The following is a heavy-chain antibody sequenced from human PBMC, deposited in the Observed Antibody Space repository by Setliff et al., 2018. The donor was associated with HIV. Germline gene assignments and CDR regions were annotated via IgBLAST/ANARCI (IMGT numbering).Heavy chain of an antibody. CDR3: ARGRVFCNGDSCYHLDY. CDR1: GGSISSYY. CDR2: IFYTGST. D-gene: IGHD2-15*01. V-gene: IGHV4-59*12. J-gene: IGHJ4*02. Sequence: PSETLSLTCTVSGGSISSYYWSWIRQPPGKGLEWIGFIFYTGSTTYNPSLNSRVTISVDTSKNQFSLNLSSVTAADTAVYYCARGRVFCNGDSCYHLDYWGQGIPVTVSS.